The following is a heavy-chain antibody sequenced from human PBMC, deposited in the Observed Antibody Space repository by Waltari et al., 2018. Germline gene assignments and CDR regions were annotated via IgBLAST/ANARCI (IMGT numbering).Heavy chain of an antibody. D-gene: IGHD6-19*01. CDR1: GSSFTVRS. Sequence: QVQLVPSGAAVKKPGASVKVSSKASGSSFTVRSMHWVRQAPGQGLGWMGRINPNSGGTNYAQKFQGSVTMTRDTSISTAYMELSRLRSDDTAVYYCAREREAVAGRVGFDYWGQGTLVTVSS. CDR2: INPNSGGT. CDR3: AREREAVAGRVGFDY. V-gene: IGHV1-2*06. J-gene: IGHJ4*02.